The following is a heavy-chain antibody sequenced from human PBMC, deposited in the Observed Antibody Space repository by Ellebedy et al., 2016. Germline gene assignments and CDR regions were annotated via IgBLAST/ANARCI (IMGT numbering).Heavy chain of an antibody. V-gene: IGHV3-73*01. CDR1: GFTFSGSA. J-gene: IGHJ4*02. Sequence: GESLKISXAASGFTFSGSAMHWVRQASGKGLEWVGRIRSKANSYATAYAASVKGRFTISRDDSKNTAYLQMNSLKTEDTAVYYCTTDDPQWLADWGQGTLVTVSS. D-gene: IGHD6-19*01. CDR3: TTDDPQWLAD. CDR2: IRSKANSYAT.